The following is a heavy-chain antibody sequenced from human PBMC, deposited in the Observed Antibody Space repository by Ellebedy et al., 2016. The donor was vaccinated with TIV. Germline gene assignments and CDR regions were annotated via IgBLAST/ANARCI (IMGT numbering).Heavy chain of an antibody. Sequence: GESLKISXAASGFTFSSYSMNWVRQAPGKGLEWVSSISSSSSYIYYADSVKGRFTISRDNAKNSLYPQMNSLRAEDTALYYCAKAKRGVVVPAAILFDYWGQGTLVTVSS. CDR1: GFTFSSYS. J-gene: IGHJ4*02. D-gene: IGHD2-2*02. CDR2: ISSSSSYI. CDR3: AKAKRGVVVPAAILFDY. V-gene: IGHV3-21*04.